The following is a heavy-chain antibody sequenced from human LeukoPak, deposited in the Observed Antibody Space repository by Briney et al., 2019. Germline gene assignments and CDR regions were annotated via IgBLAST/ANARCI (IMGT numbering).Heavy chain of an antibody. CDR1: GFTFSSYW. CDR2: INSDGSST. CDR3: AKDSHVWGSYDAFDI. Sequence: GGSLRLSCEASGFTFSSYWMHWARQVPGKGLVWVSRINSDGSSTSYADSVKGRFTISRDNAKNTLYLQMNSLRAEDTAVYYCAKDSHVWGSYDAFDIWGQGTMVTVSS. J-gene: IGHJ3*02. D-gene: IGHD3-16*01. V-gene: IGHV3-74*01.